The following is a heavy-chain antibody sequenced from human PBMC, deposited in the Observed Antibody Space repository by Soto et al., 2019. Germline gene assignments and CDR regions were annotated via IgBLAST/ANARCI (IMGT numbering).Heavy chain of an antibody. CDR1: GGSVSSGSYY. CDR3: ANGPRQLFDY. J-gene: IGHJ4*02. V-gene: IGHV4-61*01. D-gene: IGHD4-17*01. CDR2: IYYSGST. Sequence: SETLSLTCTVSGGSVSSGSYYWSWIRQPPGKGLEWIGYIYYSGSTNYNPSLKSRVTISVDTSKNQFSLKLSSVTAADTAVYYSANGPRQLFDYWGQGTLVTVSS.